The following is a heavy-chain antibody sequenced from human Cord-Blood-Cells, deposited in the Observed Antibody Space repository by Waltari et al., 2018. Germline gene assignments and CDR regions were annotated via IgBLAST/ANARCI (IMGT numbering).Heavy chain of an antibody. CDR2: IYPGYSDT. V-gene: IGHV5-51*01. CDR1: GYSFTSYW. Sequence: EVQLVQSGAEVKKPGESLKISCKGSGYSFTSYWIGWVRQMPGKGLEWMGIIYPGYSDTRYSPSFQGQVTTSADKSISTAYLQWSSLKASDTAMYYCARRGYYDSSGYYFDYWGQGTLVTVSS. J-gene: IGHJ4*02. CDR3: ARRGYYDSSGYYFDY. D-gene: IGHD3-22*01.